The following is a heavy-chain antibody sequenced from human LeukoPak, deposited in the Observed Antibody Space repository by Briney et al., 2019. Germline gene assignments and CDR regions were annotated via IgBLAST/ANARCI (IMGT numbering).Heavy chain of an antibody. CDR1: GGSISSSNW. CDR2: IYHSGST. CDR3: ARSPAMVRGVISFDY. D-gene: IGHD3-10*01. Sequence: PSETLSLTCAVSGGSISSSNWWSWVRQPPGKGLEWIGEIYHSGSTNYNPSLKSRVTISVDKSKNQFSLKLSSVTAADTAVYYCARSPAMVRGVISFDYWGQGTLVTVSS. V-gene: IGHV4-4*02. J-gene: IGHJ4*02.